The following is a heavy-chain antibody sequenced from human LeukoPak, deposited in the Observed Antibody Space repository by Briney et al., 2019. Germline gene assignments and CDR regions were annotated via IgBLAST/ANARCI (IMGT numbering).Heavy chain of an antibody. Sequence: GGSLRLSCAASGFTFSSYGMHWVRQAPGKGLEWVAVIWYGGSNKYYADSVKGRFTISRDNSKNTLYLQMNSLRAEDTAVYYCAGGVRRFLDRGSNTIEHWGQGTLVTVSS. CDR3: AGGVRRFLDRGSNTIEH. CDR1: GFTFSSYG. J-gene: IGHJ4*02. D-gene: IGHD3-3*01. CDR2: IWYGGSNK. V-gene: IGHV3-33*08.